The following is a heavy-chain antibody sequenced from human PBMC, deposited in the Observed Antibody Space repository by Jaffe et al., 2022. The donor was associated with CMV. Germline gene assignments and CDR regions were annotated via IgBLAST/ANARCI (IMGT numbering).Heavy chain of an antibody. CDR1: GFTFNSSG. CDR3: ARDGIPEAADVYYFDY. V-gene: IGHV3-33*08. J-gene: IGHJ4*02. D-gene: IGHD1-26*01. CDR2: IWSDGSNK. Sequence: QVQLVESGGGVVQPGRSLRLSCAASGFTFNSSGMHWVRQAPGKGLEWVALIWSDGSNKYYADSVKGRFTISRDNSKNTLYLQMNTLRAEDTAVYYCARDGIPEAADVYYFDYWGQGTLVTVSS.